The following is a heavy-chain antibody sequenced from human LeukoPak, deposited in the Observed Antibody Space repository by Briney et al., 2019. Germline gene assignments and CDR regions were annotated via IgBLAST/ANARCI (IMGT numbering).Heavy chain of an antibody. CDR1: GYTFTSYY. J-gene: IGHJ4*02. CDR2: INPSGGST. Sequence: GASVKVSCKASGYTFTSYYMHWVRQAPGQGLEWMGIINPSGGSTSYAQKFQGRVTTTRDTSTSTVYMELSGLRSEDTAVYYCASQQGVVTASFDYWGQGTLVTVSS. V-gene: IGHV1-46*01. CDR3: ASQQGVVTASFDY. D-gene: IGHD2-21*02.